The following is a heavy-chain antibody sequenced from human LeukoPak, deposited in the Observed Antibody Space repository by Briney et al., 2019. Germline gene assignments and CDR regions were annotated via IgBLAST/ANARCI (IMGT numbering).Heavy chain of an antibody. CDR2: INPSGGST. CDR3: ATISVVVAGAHYYYYYGVDV. V-gene: IGHV1-46*01. D-gene: IGHD2-2*01. Sequence: ASVKVSCTASGFILTSSYMHALPQAPGQGLEWMGIINPSGGSTSYAQKFQGRVTMTRDTSTSTVYMELSSLRSEDTDVYYCATISVVVAGAHYYYYYGVDVWGQGTTVTVSS. CDR1: GFILTSSY. J-gene: IGHJ6*02.